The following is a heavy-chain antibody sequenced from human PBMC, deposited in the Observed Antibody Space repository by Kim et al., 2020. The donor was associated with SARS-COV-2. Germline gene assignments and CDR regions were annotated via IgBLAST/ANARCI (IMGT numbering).Heavy chain of an antibody. D-gene: IGHD3-9*01. V-gene: IGHV4-39*01. CDR1: GGSISSSSYY. J-gene: IGHJ5*02. CDR3: ARTLTLLRYFDWTRLHLPNNWFDP. CDR2: IYYSGST. Sequence: SETLSLTCTVSGGSISSSSYYWGWIRQPPGKGLEWIGSIYYSGSTYYNPSLKSRVTISVDTSKNQFSLKLSSVTAADTAVYYCARTLTLLRYFDWTRLHLPNNWFDPWGQGTLVTVSS.